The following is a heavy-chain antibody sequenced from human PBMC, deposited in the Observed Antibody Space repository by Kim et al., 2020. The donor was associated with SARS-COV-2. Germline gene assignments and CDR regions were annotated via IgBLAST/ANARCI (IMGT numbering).Heavy chain of an antibody. D-gene: IGHD6-13*01. V-gene: IGHV3-30*04. J-gene: IGHJ4*01. CDR1: GFTFSSYA. Sequence: GGSLRLSCAASGFTFSSYAMHWVRQAPGKGLEWVAVISYDGSNKYYADSVKGRFTISRDNSKNTLYLQMNSLRAEDTAVYYCARDRLYSSSWYGYFDYWG. CDR3: ARDRLYSSSWYGYFDY. CDR2: ISYDGSNK.